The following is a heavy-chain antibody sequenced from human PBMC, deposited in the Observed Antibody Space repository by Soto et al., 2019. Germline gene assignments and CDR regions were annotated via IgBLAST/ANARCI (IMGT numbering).Heavy chain of an antibody. Sequence: PSATLSLTCTVSGGSISSYYWSWIRQPPGKGLEWIGYIYYSGSTNYNPSLKSRVTISVDTSKNQFSLKLSSVTAADTAVYYWARHYGGAAHVDDWGQGTQVRVTS. V-gene: IGHV4-59*08. CDR2: IYYSGST. D-gene: IGHD4-17*01. CDR3: ARHYGGAAHVDD. J-gene: IGHJ4*02. CDR1: GGSISSYY.